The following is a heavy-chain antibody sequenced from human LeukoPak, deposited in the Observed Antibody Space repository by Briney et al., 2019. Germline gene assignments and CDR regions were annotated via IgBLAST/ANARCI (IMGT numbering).Heavy chain of an antibody. V-gene: IGHV4-39*01. CDR1: GGSISSSSYY. CDR2: INYSGST. CDR3: ASPRSSIPALDAFDI. D-gene: IGHD6-6*01. J-gene: IGHJ3*02. Sequence: SETLSLTCTVSGGSISSSSYYWGWIRQPPGKGLEWIGSINYSGSTYYNPSLKSRVSMSVDTSKNQFSLKLSSVTAADTAVYYCASPRSSIPALDAFDIWGQGTMVTVSS.